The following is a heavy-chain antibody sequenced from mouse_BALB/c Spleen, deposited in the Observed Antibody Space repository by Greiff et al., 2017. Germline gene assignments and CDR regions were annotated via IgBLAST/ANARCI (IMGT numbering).Heavy chain of an antibody. CDR1: GYTFTDYE. CDR3: TKLTPYYFDY. CDR2: IDPETGGT. V-gene: IGHV1-15*01. J-gene: IGHJ2*01. D-gene: IGHD1-1*01. Sequence: VQLQQSGAELVRPGASVTLSCKASGYTFTDYEMHWVKQTPVHGLEWIGAIDPETGGTAYNQKFKGKATLTADKSSSTAYMELRSLTSEDSAVYYCTKLTPYYFDYWGQGTTLTVSS.